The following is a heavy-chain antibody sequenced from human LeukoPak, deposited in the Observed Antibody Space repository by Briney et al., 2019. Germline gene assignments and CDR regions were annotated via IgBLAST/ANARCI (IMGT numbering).Heavy chain of an antibody. CDR3: ARDKGDYDTSGSLFIF. CDR2: IKQDGSET. CDR1: GFTFSRYW. V-gene: IGHV3-7*03. J-gene: IGHJ4*02. Sequence: GGSLRLSCAASGFTFSRYWMTWVRQAPRRGLEWVANIKQDGSETYYVDSMKGRFTISRDNAKNSLYLQMNSLRAEDTAVYYCARDKGDYDTSGSLFIFGGQGTLVTVSS. D-gene: IGHD3-22*01.